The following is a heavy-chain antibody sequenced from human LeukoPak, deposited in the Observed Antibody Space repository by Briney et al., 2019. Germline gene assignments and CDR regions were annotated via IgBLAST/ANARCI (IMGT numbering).Heavy chain of an antibody. D-gene: IGHD6-13*01. CDR2: ISGSGGST. J-gene: IGHJ4*02. CDR1: GFTFSSYA. Sequence: GGSLRLSCAASGFTFSSYAMSWVRQAPGKGLEWVSAISGSGGSTYYADSVKGRFTISRDNSKNTLYLQMNSLRAEDTAVYYCAKDHRPGIAAAGTGGFDYWGQGTLGTVSS. CDR3: AKDHRPGIAAAGTGGFDY. V-gene: IGHV3-23*01.